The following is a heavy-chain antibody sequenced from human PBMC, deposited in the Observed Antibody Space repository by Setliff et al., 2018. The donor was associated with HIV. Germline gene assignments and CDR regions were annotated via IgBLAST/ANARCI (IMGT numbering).Heavy chain of an antibody. D-gene: IGHD4-17*01. CDR1: YGSISGHY. CDR3: AIVTTPHYYGMDV. V-gene: IGHV4-59*11. J-gene: IGHJ6*02. CDR2: VYNSGTT. Sequence: SETLSLTCTVSYGSISGHYWSWIRQPPGKAPEWIGYVYNSGTTKYNPSLESRVTISVGTSKNQFSLKLSSVTAADTAVYYCAIVTTPHYYGMDVWGQGTTVTVSS.